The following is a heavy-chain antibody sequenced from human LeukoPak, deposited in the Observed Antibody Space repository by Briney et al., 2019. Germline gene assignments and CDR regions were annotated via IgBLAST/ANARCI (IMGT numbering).Heavy chain of an antibody. V-gene: IGHV3-23*01. CDR1: GFTFSTYA. J-gene: IGHJ4*02. Sequence: GGSLRLSCAASGFTFSTYAMSWVRQAPGKGLEWVSSISSSGGSTYYVDSVKGRFTISRDKSKNTLYLQVNSLRVEDTALYYCVRVIGGNYGGDYWGQGTLVTVSS. CDR3: VRVIGGNYGGDY. D-gene: IGHD4-23*01. CDR2: ISSSGGST.